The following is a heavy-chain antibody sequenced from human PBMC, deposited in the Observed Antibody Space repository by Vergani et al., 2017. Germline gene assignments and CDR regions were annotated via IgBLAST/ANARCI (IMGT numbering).Heavy chain of an antibody. CDR2: IFQSGSP. J-gene: IGHJ2*01. CDR1: GGSISSGAFS. V-gene: IGHV4-30-2*01. D-gene: IGHD2-21*02. CDR3: ARDWDGTSVDCYSPPPESWYFDL. Sequence: QLQLQESGSGLVKPSQTLSLNCAASGGSISSGAFSWGWIRQPPGRGLQWIGHIFQSGSPDYNASLKSRVNISLDKSKNHFSLSLSSVTAADTAVYYCARDWDGTSVDCYSPPPESWYFDLWGRGTLVSVSS.